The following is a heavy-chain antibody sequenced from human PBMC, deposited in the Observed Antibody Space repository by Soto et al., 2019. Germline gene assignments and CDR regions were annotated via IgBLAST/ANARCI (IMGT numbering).Heavy chain of an antibody. CDR1: GYTFTSYA. Sequence: QVQLVQSGAEVKKPGASVKVSCKASGYTFTSYAMHWVRQAPGQRLEWMGWINAGNGNTKYSQKFQGRVTITRDTSASTAYMELSSLRSEDTAVYYCASQYGSWSYGFRYYGMDVWGQGTTVTVSS. CDR2: INAGNGNT. J-gene: IGHJ6*02. CDR3: ASQYGSWSYGFRYYGMDV. V-gene: IGHV1-3*01. D-gene: IGHD3-10*01.